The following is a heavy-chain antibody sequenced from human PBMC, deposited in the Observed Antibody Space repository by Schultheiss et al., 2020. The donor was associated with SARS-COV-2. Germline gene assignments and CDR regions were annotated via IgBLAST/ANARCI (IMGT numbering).Heavy chain of an antibody. V-gene: IGHV4-59*01. CDR1: GGSISSYY. CDR3: ARDTVGINAFDI. CDR2: IYYSGST. J-gene: IGHJ3*02. D-gene: IGHD1-26*01. Sequence: SETLSLTCTVSGGSISSYYWSWIRQPPGEGPEWIGYIYYSGSTNYNPSLKSRVTISVDTSKNQFSLKLSSVTAADTALYYCARDTVGINAFDIWGQGTMVTVSS.